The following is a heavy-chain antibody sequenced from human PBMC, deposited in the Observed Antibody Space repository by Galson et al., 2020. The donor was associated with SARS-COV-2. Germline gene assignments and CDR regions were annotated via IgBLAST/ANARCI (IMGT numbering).Heavy chain of an antibody. CDR2: INSDGSGT. CDR1: GVAISRYW. J-gene: IGHJ6*02. CDR3: ASELVLTAMSRHGYNYGMDV. D-gene: IGHD2-21*02. Sequence: TGGSLRLSCAGSGVAISRYWMHWVRQAPGKGLVWVSRINSDGSGTSYADSVKGRFTISRDNAKNTLFLQMNSLRAEDTAVYYCASELVLTAMSRHGYNYGMDVWGQGTTVTVSS. V-gene: IGHV3-74*01.